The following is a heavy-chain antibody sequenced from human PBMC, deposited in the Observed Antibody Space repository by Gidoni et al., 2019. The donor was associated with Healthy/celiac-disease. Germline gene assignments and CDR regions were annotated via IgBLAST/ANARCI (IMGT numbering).Heavy chain of an antibody. D-gene: IGHD6-13*01. CDR1: GLPFDDYA. J-gene: IGHJ4*02. V-gene: IGHV3-9*01. CDR3: AKDMGAAAGLDYFDY. Sequence: EVQLVESGGGLVQPGRSLRLSCASSGLPFDDYAMRWVRQAQGKGLEWVSGSSWNSGSIGYADSVKGRFTISRDNAKNSLYLQMNSLRAEDTAVYYCAKDMGAAAGLDYFDYWGQGTLVTVSS. CDR2: SSWNSGSI.